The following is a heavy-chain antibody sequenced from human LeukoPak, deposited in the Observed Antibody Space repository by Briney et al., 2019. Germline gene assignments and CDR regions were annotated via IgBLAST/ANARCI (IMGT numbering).Heavy chain of an antibody. CDR2: IYASAST. CDR3: ARRVGQPPNWFDS. Sequence: SDTLSLTCTVSGDSISSNYWSWIRQPPGKGLEWIGNIYASASTNYNSSLKNRVTILVDTSKRQISLRLSAVTAADTAVYDCARRVGQPPNWFDSWGQGTLVTVSS. D-gene: IGHD3-16*01. V-gene: IGHV4-4*09. J-gene: IGHJ5*01. CDR1: GDSISSNY.